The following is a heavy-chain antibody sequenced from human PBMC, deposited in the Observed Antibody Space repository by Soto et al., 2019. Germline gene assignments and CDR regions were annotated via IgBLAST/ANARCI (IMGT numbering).Heavy chain of an antibody. J-gene: IGHJ6*02. D-gene: IGHD3-10*01. Sequence: ASRKVPCKASGYTFTGSYMHWLRQAPGQGLEWMGWTNPNSGGTNYAQKFQGWVTMTRDRSVTTAYMELSRLRSDDTAVYYCARQGFGALHGLVDVWRQGTTVPISS. CDR2: TNPNSGGT. V-gene: IGHV1-2*04. CDR3: ARQGFGALHGLVDV. CDR1: GYTFTGSY.